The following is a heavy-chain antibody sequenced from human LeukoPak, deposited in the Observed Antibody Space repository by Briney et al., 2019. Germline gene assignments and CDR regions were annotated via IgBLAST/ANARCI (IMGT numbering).Heavy chain of an antibody. CDR2: IYSGGST. V-gene: IGHV3-53*01. CDR3: ARGLGSGSSPFDY. J-gene: IGHJ4*02. D-gene: IGHD3-10*01. Sequence: GGSLRLSCAASGFTVSSNYPTWVRQAPGKGLEWVSVIYSGGSTYYADSVKGRFTISRDNSKNTLYLQMNSLRAEDTAVYYCARGLGSGSSPFDYWGQGTLVTVSS. CDR1: GFTVSSNY.